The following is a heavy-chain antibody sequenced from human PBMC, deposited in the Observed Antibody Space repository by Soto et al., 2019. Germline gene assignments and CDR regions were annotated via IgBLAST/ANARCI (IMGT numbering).Heavy chain of an antibody. D-gene: IGHD3-3*01. CDR1: GYTFTSYY. Sequence: ASVKVSCKASGYTFTSYYIHWVRQAPGQGLEWMGIINPSGGSTSYAQKFQGRVTMTRDTSTSTVYMELSSLRSEDTAVYYCARDTYDFWSGPPRIYYYYYMDGWGKGTTVTVS. CDR2: INPSGGST. V-gene: IGHV1-46*03. CDR3: ARDTYDFWSGPPRIYYYYYMDG. J-gene: IGHJ6*03.